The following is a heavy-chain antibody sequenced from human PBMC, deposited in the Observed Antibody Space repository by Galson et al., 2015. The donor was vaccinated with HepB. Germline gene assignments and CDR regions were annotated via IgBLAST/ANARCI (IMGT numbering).Heavy chain of an antibody. CDR1: GFIFSSYP. CDR2: IGSTGTTT. V-gene: IGHV3-23*01. J-gene: IGHJ3*02. D-gene: IGHD6-19*01. Sequence: SLRLSCAASGFIFSSYPMSWVRQAPGKGLEWVSSIGSTGTTTYYAASVKGRFAVSRDNANSQNMMYLQMNSLRAEDTAMYYCTRILEVAGRGGAFDIWGQGTMVTVSS. CDR3: TRILEVAGRGGAFDI.